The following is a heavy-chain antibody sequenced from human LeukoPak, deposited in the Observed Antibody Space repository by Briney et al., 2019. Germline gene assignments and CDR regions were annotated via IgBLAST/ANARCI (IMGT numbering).Heavy chain of an antibody. CDR3: ARPHCSGGSCNFDY. V-gene: IGHV4-34*01. CDR1: GGSFSGYY. J-gene: IGHJ4*02. CDR2: INHSGST. Sequence: SETLSLTCAVYGGSFSGYYWSWIRQPPGKGLEWIGEINHSGSTNYNPSLKSRVTISVDTSKNQFSLKLSSVTAADTAVYYCARPHCSGGSCNFDYWGQGTLVTVSS. D-gene: IGHD2-15*01.